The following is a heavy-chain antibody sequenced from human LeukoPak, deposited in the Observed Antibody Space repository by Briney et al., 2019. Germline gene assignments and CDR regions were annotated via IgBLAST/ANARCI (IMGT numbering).Heavy chain of an antibody. D-gene: IGHD3-10*01. V-gene: IGHV1-69*01. CDR1: GGTFSSYA. CDR2: IIPIFGTA. Sequence: SVKVSCKASGGTFSSYAISWVRQAPGQGLEWMGGIIPIFGTANYAQKFQGRVTITADESTSTAYMELSSLRSEDTAVYYRAREGRITMVRGVPYGMDVWGKGTTVTVSS. CDR3: AREGRITMVRGVPYGMDV. J-gene: IGHJ6*04.